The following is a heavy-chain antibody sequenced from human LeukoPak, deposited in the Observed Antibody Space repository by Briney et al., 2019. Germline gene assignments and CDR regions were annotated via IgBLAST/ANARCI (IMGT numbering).Heavy chain of an antibody. V-gene: IGHV4-59*01. Sequence: SETLSLTCTVSGGSISGYFWRWIREPPGPGLEWIGYISYSGSTNYNPSPKSRVTISVDTSKNEFSLKLNSVTAADTAVYYCARYIWGSYPTFEDYWGQGSLVTVSS. D-gene: IGHD3-16*02. CDR2: ISYSGST. CDR3: ARYIWGSYPTFEDY. CDR1: GGSISGYF. J-gene: IGHJ4*02.